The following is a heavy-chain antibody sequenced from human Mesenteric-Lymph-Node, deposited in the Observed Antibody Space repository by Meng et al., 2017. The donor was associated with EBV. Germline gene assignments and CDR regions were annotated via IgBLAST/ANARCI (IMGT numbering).Heavy chain of an antibody. V-gene: IGHV4-39*01. CDR2: IHYSGNT. J-gene: IGHJ5*02. CDR1: GGSISSSNYY. D-gene: IGHD6-19*01. CDR3: ARLLAVDASWWFDP. Sequence: QLKESGPGLVKPSETLSLTCTVSGGSISSSNYYWGWIRQPPGKDLEWIGTIHYSGNTHYNPSLKSRVTISVDKSKNQFSLRLTSVTAADTAVYYCARLLAVDASWWFDPWGLGTLVTVSS.